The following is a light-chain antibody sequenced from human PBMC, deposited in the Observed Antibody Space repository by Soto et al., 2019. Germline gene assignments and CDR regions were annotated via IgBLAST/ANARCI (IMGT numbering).Light chain of an antibody. J-gene: IGLJ1*01. CDR2: EVS. CDR1: SSDVGGYNY. V-gene: IGLV2-8*01. CDR3: SSYAGSNNV. Sequence: QPVLTQPPSASGSPGQSVTISCTGTSSDVGGYNYVSWYQQHPGKVPKLMIYEVSKRPSGVPDRFSGSKSGNTASLTVSGLQAEDEADYYCSSYAGSNNVFGTGTKLTVL.